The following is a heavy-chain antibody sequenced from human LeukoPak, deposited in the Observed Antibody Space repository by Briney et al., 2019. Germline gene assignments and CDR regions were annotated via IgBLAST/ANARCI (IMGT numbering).Heavy chain of an antibody. V-gene: IGHV4-34*01. J-gene: IGHJ4*02. CDR1: GGSFSGYY. Sequence: SETLSLTCAVYGGSFSGYYWGWIRQPPGKGLEWIGEINHSGSTNYNPSLKSRVTMSVDTSKNQFSLKLSSVTAADTAVYYCARDEPFDYWGQGTLVTVSS. CDR2: INHSGST. CDR3: ARDEPFDY.